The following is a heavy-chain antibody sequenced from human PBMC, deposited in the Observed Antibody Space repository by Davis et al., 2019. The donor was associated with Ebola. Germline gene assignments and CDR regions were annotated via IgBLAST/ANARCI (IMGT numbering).Heavy chain of an antibody. CDR2: ISGSGGST. Sequence: GESLKISCAASGFTFSSYGINWVRQAPGKGLEWVSTISGSGGSTYYAASVKGRFTISRDNSKNTLYLQMNSLRAEDTAVYYCAKGTLEAPRMNYYYGMDVWGQGTTVTVSS. D-gene: IGHD1-1*01. J-gene: IGHJ6*02. V-gene: IGHV3-23*01. CDR1: GFTFSSYG. CDR3: AKGTLEAPRMNYYYGMDV.